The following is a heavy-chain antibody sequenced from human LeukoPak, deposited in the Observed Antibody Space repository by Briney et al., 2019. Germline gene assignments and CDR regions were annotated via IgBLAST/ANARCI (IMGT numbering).Heavy chain of an antibody. CDR1: GGTFSSYA. CDR3: ARGAVGALADY. Sequence: GASVKVSCKASGGTFSSYAISWGRQAPGQGLEWMGMIIPILGIANYAQKFQGRVTITADKSTSTAYMELISLRSEDTAVYYCARGAVGALADYWGQGTLVTVSS. CDR2: IIPILGIA. D-gene: IGHD1-26*01. J-gene: IGHJ4*02. V-gene: IGHV1-69*04.